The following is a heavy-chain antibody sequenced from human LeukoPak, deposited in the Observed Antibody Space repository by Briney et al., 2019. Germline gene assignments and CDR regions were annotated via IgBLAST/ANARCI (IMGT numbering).Heavy chain of an antibody. CDR3: ARDQSTYYYYYGMDV. J-gene: IGHJ6*02. D-gene: IGHD2-2*01. CDR2: ISYDGSNK. V-gene: IGHV3-30-3*01. CDR1: GFTFSSYA. Sequence: PGRSLRLSCAASGFTFSSYAMHWVRQAPGTGLEWVAVISYDGSNKYYADSVKGRFTISRDNSKNTLYLQMNSLRAEDTAVYYCARDQSTYYYYYGMDVWGQGTTVTVSS.